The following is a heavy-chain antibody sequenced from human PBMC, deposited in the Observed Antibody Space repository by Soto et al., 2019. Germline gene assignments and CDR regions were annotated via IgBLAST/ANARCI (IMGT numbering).Heavy chain of an antibody. CDR3: ARGRTGYYYYMDV. Sequence: SETLSLTCTVSSGSVSSYYWSWIRPPPGKGLEWIGYTSHSGSTNYNPSLKSRVPISLDTSKSQFSLRLNSVTAADTAVYYCARGRTGYYYYMDVWGKGTTVTVSS. CDR1: SGSVSSYY. J-gene: IGHJ6*03. CDR2: TSHSGST. V-gene: IGHV4-59*02.